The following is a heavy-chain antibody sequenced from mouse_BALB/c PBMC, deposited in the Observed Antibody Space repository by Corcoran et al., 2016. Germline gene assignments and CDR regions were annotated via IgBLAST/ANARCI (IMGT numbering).Heavy chain of an antibody. D-gene: IGHD2-14*01. CDR1: GYTFTEYT. J-gene: IGHJ4*01. V-gene: IGHV1-18*01. CDR2: INPNNGVT. Sequence: EVEVQQAGPELVKPGASVQISCKTSGYTFTEYTMNWVKQSHGKSLEWIGGINPNNGVTSYNQQFKGKATLTVDKSSSTAYMELRSLTSEDSAVYYCARWHYRYDEGSAIYYWGQGTSVTVSS. CDR3: ARWHYRYDEGSAIYY.